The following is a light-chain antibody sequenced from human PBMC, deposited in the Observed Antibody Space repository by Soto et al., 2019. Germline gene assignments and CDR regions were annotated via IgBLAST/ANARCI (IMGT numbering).Light chain of an antibody. J-gene: IGLJ3*02. CDR1: SSNIGSNT. Sequence: QSVLTQPPSASGTPGQRVTISCSGSSSNIGSNTVNWFQQLPGTAPKLLIYTNSQRPSGVPDRFSGSKSGNSASLAISGLQSEDEADYYCAAWDDSLSGRVFGGGTKVTVL. CDR3: AAWDDSLSGRV. CDR2: TNS. V-gene: IGLV1-44*01.